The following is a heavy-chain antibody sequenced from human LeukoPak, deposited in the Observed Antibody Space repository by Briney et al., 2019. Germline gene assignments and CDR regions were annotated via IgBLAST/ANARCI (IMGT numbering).Heavy chain of an antibody. CDR3: ASTGSRGYGSETDY. CDR1: GGSISSSSYY. CDR2: IYYSGST. V-gene: IGHV4-39*07. D-gene: IGHD3-10*01. J-gene: IGHJ4*02. Sequence: SETLSLTCTVSGGSISSSSYYWGWIRQPPGKGLEWIGSIYYSGSTYYNPSLKSRVTISVDTSKNQFSLKLSSVTAADTAVYYCASTGSRGYGSETDYWGQGTLVTVSS.